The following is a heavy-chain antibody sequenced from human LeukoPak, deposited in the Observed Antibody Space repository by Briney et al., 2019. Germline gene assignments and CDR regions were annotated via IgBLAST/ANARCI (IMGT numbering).Heavy chain of an antibody. CDR1: GLTFSSYE. CDR2: ISSSGSTI. D-gene: IGHD3-22*01. V-gene: IGHV3-48*03. J-gene: IGHJ3*02. Sequence: GGSLRLSCAASGLTFSSYEMNWVRQAPGKGLEWVSYISSSGSTIYYADSVKGRFTISRDNAKNSLYLQMNSLRAEDTAVYYCARDYDSSGYYYDAFDIWGQGTMVTVSS. CDR3: ARDYDSSGYYYDAFDI.